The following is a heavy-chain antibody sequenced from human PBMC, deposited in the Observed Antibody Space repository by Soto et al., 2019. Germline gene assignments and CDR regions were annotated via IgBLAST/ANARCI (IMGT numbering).Heavy chain of an antibody. D-gene: IGHD2-2*01. CDR3: ATRLGIVVVPAAADY. CDR1: EFTFSSYA. CDR2: ISGSGGST. V-gene: IGHV3-23*01. J-gene: IGHJ4*02. Sequence: GGSLRLSCAASEFTFSSYAMSWVRQAPGKGLEWVSAISGSGGSTYYADSVKGRFTISRDNSKNTLYLQMNSLRAEDTAVYYCATRLGIVVVPAAADYWGQGTLVTVSS.